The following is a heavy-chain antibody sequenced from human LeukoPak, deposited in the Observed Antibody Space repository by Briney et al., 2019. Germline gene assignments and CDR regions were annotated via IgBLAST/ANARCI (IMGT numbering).Heavy chain of an antibody. CDR2: FDPEDGET. CDR1: GYTLTELS. V-gene: IGHV1-24*01. CDR3: ATGLVALHPTEYFQH. J-gene: IGHJ1*01. Sequence: ASVKVSCKVSGYTLTELSMHWVRQAPGKGLEWMGGFDPEDGETICAQKFQGRVTMTEDTSTDTAYMELSSLRSEDTAVYYCATGLVALHPTEYFQHWGQGTLVTVSS. D-gene: IGHD2/OR15-2a*01.